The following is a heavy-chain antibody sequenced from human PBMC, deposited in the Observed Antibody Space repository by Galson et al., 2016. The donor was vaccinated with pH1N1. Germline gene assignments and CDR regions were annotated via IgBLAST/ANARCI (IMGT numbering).Heavy chain of an antibody. Sequence: SLRLSCAASGFTFSSYGIHWVRQPPGKGLEWIGEIYHSGSTNYNPSLKSRVTISVDKSKNQFSLKLSSVTAADTAVYYCATSLEYDNNGYVDYWGQGTLVTVSS. CDR3: ATSLEYDNNGYVDY. CDR2: IYHSGST. CDR1: GFTFSSYG. D-gene: IGHD3-22*01. V-gene: IGHV4-4*02. J-gene: IGHJ4*02.